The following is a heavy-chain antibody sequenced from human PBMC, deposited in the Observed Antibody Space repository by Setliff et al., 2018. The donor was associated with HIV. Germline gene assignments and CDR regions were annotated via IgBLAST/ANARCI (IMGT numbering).Heavy chain of an antibody. V-gene: IGHV4-38-2*02. D-gene: IGHD1-20*01. CDR1: GYSISSGYY. Sequence: SETLSLTCTVSGYSISSGYYWGWIRQPPGKGLEWIGSIYHSGITYYNSSLKSRVTISVDTSKNQLSLKLSSVTAADTAVYYCARGIGTRYNYYMDVWGIGTTVTVSS. CDR2: IYHSGIT. CDR3: ARGIGTRYNYYMDV. J-gene: IGHJ6*03.